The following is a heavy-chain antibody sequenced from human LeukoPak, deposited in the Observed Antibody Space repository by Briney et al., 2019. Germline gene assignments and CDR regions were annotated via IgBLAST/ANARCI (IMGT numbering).Heavy chain of an antibody. CDR1: GFTFNRYA. V-gene: IGHV3-23*01. D-gene: IGHD3-10*01. CDR3: AKVMVRRKVPYYYGMDV. J-gene: IGHJ6*04. CDR2: IRGRGGET. Sequence: GGPLRLSCAAWGFTFNRYALIGVPGAPGKALEGVSAIRGRGGETLYAHPVKGPLTISRDNSKNTLYLQMNSLRAEDTAVYYCAKVMVRRKVPYYYGMDVGGEGTTVTVSS.